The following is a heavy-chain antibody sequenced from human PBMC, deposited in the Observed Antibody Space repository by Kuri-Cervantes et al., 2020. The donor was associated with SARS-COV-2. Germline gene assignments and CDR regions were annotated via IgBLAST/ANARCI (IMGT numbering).Heavy chain of an antibody. D-gene: IGHD3-22*01. CDR2: ITSSGTYI. V-gene: IGHV3-21*01. CDR1: GFTFSSYG. J-gene: IGHJ3*02. CDR3: ATPDYYDSSGYYSVAFDI. Sequence: GGSLRLSCAASGFTFSSYGMNWVRQAPGKGLEWVSSITSSGTYIYYADSVKGRFTISRDNAKNSLYLQMNSLSAEDTAVYYCATPDYYDSSGYYSVAFDIWGQGTMVTVSS.